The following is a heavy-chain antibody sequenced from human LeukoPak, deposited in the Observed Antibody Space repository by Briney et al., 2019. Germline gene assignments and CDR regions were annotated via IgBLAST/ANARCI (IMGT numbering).Heavy chain of an antibody. J-gene: IGHJ3*02. D-gene: IGHD3-10*01. CDR1: GGSISTYY. CDR2: VYYSGST. Sequence: SETLSLTCAVSGGSISTYYWSWIRQPPGKGLEWIGYVYYSGSTNYNPSLESRLSISVDTSKNQVYLRLSSVTAADTAVYYCARPSSGSYSYAFDIWGQGTMVTVSS. V-gene: IGHV4-59*08. CDR3: ARPSSGSYSYAFDI.